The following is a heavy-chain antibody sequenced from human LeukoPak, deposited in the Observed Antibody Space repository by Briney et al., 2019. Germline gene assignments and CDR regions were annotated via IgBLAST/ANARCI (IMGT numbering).Heavy chain of an antibody. CDR1: GYTFTGYY. D-gene: IGHD3-22*01. CDR3: ARWKAYYYDSSGYGAFDI. J-gene: IGHJ3*02. V-gene: IGHV1-2*02. CDR2: INPNSGGT. Sequence: ASVKVSCKASGYTFTGYYMHWVRQAPGQGLEWMGWINPNSGGTSYAQKFQGRVTMTRDTSISTAYMELSRLRSDDTAVYYCARWKAYYYDSSGYGAFDIWGQGTMVTVSS.